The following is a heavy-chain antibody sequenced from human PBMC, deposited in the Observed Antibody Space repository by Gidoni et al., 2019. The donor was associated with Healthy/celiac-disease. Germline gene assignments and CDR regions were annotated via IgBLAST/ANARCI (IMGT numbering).Heavy chain of an antibody. D-gene: IGHD3-22*01. J-gene: IGHJ4*02. Sequence: RFTISRDDSKNTLYLQMNSLKTEDTAVYYCTTDGTNYYDSSGYYYWGQGTLVTVSS. CDR3: TTDGTNYYDSSGYYY. V-gene: IGHV3-15*01.